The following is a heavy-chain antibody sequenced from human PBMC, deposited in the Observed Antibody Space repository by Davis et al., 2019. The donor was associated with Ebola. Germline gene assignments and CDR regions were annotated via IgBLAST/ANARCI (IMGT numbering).Heavy chain of an antibody. CDR3: AKDSAVITPYYFDY. D-gene: IGHD3-22*01. V-gene: IGHV3-23*01. CDR1: VITFSSYA. J-gene: IGHJ4*02. Sequence: GESLKISCADSVITFSSYAMTWVRQAPGKGLEWVSVISGSGGSTYYADSVKGRFTISRDNAKNSLYLQMNSLRAEGTAVYYCAKDSAVITPYYFDYWGQGTLVTVSS. CDR2: ISGSGGST.